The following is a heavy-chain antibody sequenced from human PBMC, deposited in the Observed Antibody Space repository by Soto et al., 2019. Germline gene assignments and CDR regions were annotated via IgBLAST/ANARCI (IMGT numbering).Heavy chain of an antibody. CDR3: ARGLLSPYGREV. V-gene: IGHV1-3*04. J-gene: IGHJ6*02. Sequence: ASVKVSCKASGYNFTTYAMHWVRQAPGERLEWMGWINTGNGNTIYPRSLQGRVSLTRDTSASTAYMTLTSLRSEDTAVYYCARGLLSPYGREVWGQGTTVTVSS. CDR1: GYNFTTYA. CDR2: INTGNGNT.